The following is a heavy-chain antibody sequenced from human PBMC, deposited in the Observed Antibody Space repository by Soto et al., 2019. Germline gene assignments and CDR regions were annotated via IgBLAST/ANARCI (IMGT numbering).Heavy chain of an antibody. V-gene: IGHV3-23*01. Sequence: GGSLRLACVASGFPFSSYAMSWVRQTPGKGLEWVSGISGSGGRTYYADSVKGRFTISRDNSNNTLSLQMHILRVEDTAVYFCAKGGYYSLFDIWGQGTVVTVSS. CDR1: GFPFSSYA. CDR3: AKGGYYSLFDI. CDR2: ISGSGGRT. J-gene: IGHJ3*02. D-gene: IGHD3-16*01.